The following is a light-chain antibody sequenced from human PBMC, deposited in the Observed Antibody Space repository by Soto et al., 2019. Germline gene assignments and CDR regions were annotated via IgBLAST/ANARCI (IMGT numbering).Light chain of an antibody. CDR1: SGHSSYA. CDR2: LNSDGSH. CDR3: QTWDTDIVV. Sequence: QLVLTQSPSASASLGASVKLTCTLSSGHSSYAIAWHQQQAEKGPRFLMKLNSDGSHSKGAGIPDRFSGSSSGAERYLTISSLQSEDDADYYCQTWDTDIVVFGGGTKLTVL. J-gene: IGLJ2*01. V-gene: IGLV4-69*01.